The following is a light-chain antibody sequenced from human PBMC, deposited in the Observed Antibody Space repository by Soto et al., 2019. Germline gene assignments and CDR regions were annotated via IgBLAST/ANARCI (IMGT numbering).Light chain of an antibody. CDR2: DAS. V-gene: IGKV3-20*01. J-gene: IGKJ1*01. CDR3: QQYGSSPRT. Sequence: ENVLTQSPGTLSLSPGERATLSCRASQSVSSSYLAWYQQRPGQAPRRLIYDASSRATGIPDRFSGSGSGTDFTLTISRLEPEDFAVYYCQQYGSSPRTFGQGTKVEIK. CDR1: QSVSSSY.